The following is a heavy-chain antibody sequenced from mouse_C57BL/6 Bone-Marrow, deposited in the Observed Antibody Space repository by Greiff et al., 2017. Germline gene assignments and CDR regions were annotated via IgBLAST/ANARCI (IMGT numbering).Heavy chain of an antibody. CDR1: GYTFTDYE. D-gene: IGHD2-10*02. CDR2: IDPETGGT. J-gene: IGHJ4*01. CDR3: TRWYGNLYYAMDY. V-gene: IGHV1-15*01. Sequence: VQLQQSGAELVRPGASVTLSCKASGYTFTDYEMHWVKQTPVHGLEWIGAIDPETGGTAYNQKFKGKAIQTADKSSSTAYMELRSLTSEDSAVYYCTRWYGNLYYAMDYWGQGTSVTVSS.